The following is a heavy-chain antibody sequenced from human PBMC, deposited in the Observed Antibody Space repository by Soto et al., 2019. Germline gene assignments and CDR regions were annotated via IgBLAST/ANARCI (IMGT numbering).Heavy chain of an antibody. CDR2: IHYSGST. D-gene: IGHD1-26*01. J-gene: IGHJ4*01. Sequence: PSETLSLTCTVSGGSISSGDYYWSWIRQPPGKGLEWIAYIHYSGSTYYNPSLKSRVTISVDTSKNQFSLKLSSVTAADTAVYYCARSRYSGSYFFGYWGQGILVTVSS. CDR3: ARSRYSGSYFFGY. V-gene: IGHV4-30-4*01. CDR1: GGSISSGDYY.